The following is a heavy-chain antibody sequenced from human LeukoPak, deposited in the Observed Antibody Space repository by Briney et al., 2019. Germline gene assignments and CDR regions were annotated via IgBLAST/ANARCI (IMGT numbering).Heavy chain of an antibody. V-gene: IGHV1-2*06. Sequence: GASVKVSCKASGYTFTGYHVHWVRQAPGQGLEWMGRINPNSGVTNYAQKLQGRVTMTTDTSTSTAYMELRSLRSDDTAVYYCARGLTGDLYPDYWGQGTLVTVSS. J-gene: IGHJ4*02. CDR2: INPNSGVT. CDR3: ARGLTGDLYPDY. D-gene: IGHD7-27*01. CDR1: GYTFTGYH.